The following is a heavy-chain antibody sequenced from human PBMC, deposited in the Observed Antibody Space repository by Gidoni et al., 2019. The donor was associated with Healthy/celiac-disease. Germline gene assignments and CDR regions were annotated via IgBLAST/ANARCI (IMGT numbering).Heavy chain of an antibody. J-gene: IGHJ4*02. D-gene: IGHD3-10*01. CDR1: GFTFGDYA. Sequence: EVQLVESGGGLVQPGRSLRLSCTAPGFTFGDYAMIWFRQAPGKGLEWVGFIRSKAYGGTTEYAASVKGRFTSSRDDSKSIAYLQMNSLKTEDTAVYYCTRVITMVRGVIITRGGYEDYWGQGTLVTVSS. CDR3: TRVITMVRGVIITRGGYEDY. V-gene: IGHV3-49*03. CDR2: IRSKAYGGTT.